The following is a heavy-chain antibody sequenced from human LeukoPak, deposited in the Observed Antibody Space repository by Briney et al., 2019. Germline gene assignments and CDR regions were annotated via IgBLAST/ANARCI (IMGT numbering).Heavy chain of an antibody. CDR1: AGSFSGYY. CDR2: VDHTGST. CDR3: ARGRVSSSTWYSTYYYYFYMDV. V-gene: IGHV4-59*01. D-gene: IGHD4-11*01. Sequence: SETLSLTCAVYAGSFSGYYWSWIRQPPGKGLEWIGYVDHTGSTNFNPSLNGRVSISRYTSKNLFSLRLRSVTAADTAVYFCARGRVSSSTWYSTYYYYFYMDVWGKGTTVTVSS. J-gene: IGHJ6*03.